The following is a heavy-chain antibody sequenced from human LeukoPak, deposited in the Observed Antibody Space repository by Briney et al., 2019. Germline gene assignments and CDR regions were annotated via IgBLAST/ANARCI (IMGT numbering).Heavy chain of an antibody. V-gene: IGHV3-23*01. D-gene: IGHD3-3*01. CDR1: GFTFSSYA. J-gene: IGHJ4*02. Sequence: GGSLRLSCAASGFTFSSYAMSWVRQAPGARLEWVSAICGSGGSTYYADSVKGRFTISRDNSKNTLYLQMNSLRAEDTAVYYCARGSELGYDDFWSGLFDYWGQGTLVTVSS. CDR3: ARGSELGYDDFWSGLFDY. CDR2: ICGSGGST.